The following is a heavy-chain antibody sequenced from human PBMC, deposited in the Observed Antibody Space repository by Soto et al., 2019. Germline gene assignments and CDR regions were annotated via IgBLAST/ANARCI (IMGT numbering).Heavy chain of an antibody. J-gene: IGHJ5*02. V-gene: IGHV4-61*01. CDR2: IYYSGST. CDR3: ARGSCSSTSCYIPNWFDP. CDR1: GGSVGSGSYY. Sequence: PSETLSLTCTVSGGSVGSGSYYWSWIRQPPGKGLEWIGYIYYSGSTNYNPSLKSRVTISVDTSKNQFSLKLSSVTAADTAVYYCARGSCSSTSCYIPNWFDPWGQGTLVTVSS. D-gene: IGHD2-2*02.